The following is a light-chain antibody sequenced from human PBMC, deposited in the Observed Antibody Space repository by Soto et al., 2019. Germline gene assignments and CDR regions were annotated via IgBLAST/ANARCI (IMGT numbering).Light chain of an antibody. Sequence: QSVLTQPASVSGSPGQSITISCAGTSSDVGGYNYVSWYQHHPGKAPELMIYDVSNRPSGVSNRFSGSKSDNTASLTISGLQADDEADYYCSSFTRSTTWVFGGGTKLTVL. V-gene: IGLV2-14*03. J-gene: IGLJ3*02. CDR3: SSFTRSTTWV. CDR2: DVS. CDR1: SSDVGGYNY.